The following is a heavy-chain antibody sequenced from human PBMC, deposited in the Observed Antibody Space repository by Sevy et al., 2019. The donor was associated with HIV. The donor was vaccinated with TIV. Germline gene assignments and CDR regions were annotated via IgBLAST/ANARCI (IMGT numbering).Heavy chain of an antibody. D-gene: IGHD3-3*01. V-gene: IGHV3-15*01. CDR3: TTDPNSYYDFWSGYYSGVFDY. CDR2: IKSKTDGGTT. CDR1: VFTFSNAW. J-gene: IGHJ4*02. Sequence: GGSLRLSCAASVFTFSNAWMSWVRQAPGKGLEWVGRIKSKTDGGTTDYAAPVKGRFTISRDDSKNTLYLQMNSLKTEDAAVYYCTTDPNSYYDFWSGYYSGVFDYWGQGTLVTVSS.